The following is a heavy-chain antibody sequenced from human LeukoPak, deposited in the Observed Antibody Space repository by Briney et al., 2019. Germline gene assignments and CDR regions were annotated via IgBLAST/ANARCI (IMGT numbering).Heavy chain of an antibody. Sequence: GGSLRLSCTASGFTFGDHAMSWVRQAPGKGLEWVGFIRSKANGGTTEYAASVKGRFTISREDSKSIAYLQMNSLKTEDTAVYYCTGPPRSSWSTGFDYWGKGTLVTVSS. J-gene: IGHJ4*02. V-gene: IGHV3-49*04. CDR3: TGPPRSSWSTGFDY. CDR1: GFTFGDHA. CDR2: IRSKANGGTT. D-gene: IGHD6-13*01.